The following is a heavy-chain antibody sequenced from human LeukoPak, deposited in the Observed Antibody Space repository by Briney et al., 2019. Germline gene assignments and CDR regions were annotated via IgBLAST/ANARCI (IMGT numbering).Heavy chain of an antibody. CDR1: GFTVSSNY. D-gene: IGHD3-9*01. V-gene: IGHV3-66*01. J-gene: IGHJ4*02. Sequence: GGSLRLSCAASGFTVSSNYMSWVRQAPGKGLEWVSVIYSGGSTYYADSVKGRFTISRDNSKNTLHLQMNSLRAEDTAVYYCARRGLRYFDWSFDYWGQGTLVTVSS. CDR2: IYSGGST. CDR3: ARRGLRYFDWSFDY.